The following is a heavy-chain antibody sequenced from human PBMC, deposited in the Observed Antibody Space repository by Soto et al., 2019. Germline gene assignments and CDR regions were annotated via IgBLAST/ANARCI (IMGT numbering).Heavy chain of an antibody. V-gene: IGHV3-53*01. D-gene: IGHD4-17*01. J-gene: IGHJ4*02. CDR2: IYSAGTT. CDR1: GFTVSTSY. Sequence: EVHLVESGGGLVQPGGSLRLSCEVSGFTVSTSYISWVRQAPGKGLEWVSIIYSAGTTRYADSVRGRFTISRDSSKNTVYLQMNTLTTDDTAVYYCARASRVTTIYDYWGQGTLVTVAS. CDR3: ARASRVTTIYDY.